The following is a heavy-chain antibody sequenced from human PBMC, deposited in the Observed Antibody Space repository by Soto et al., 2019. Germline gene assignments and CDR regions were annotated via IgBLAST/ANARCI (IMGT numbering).Heavy chain of an antibody. CDR1: GFTFNTYP. V-gene: IGHV3-23*01. CDR3: AKGVLSFHYGMGV. D-gene: IGHD3-10*01. CDR2: ISSTAGKTS. Sequence: GGSLRLSCATSGFTFNTYPMTWVRQAPGKGLEWVSSISSTAGKTSSYADSVKGRFAISRDFSDNTVYLQMDNLSVDSTAVYLCAKGVLSFHYGMGVWGQGTTVTVSS. J-gene: IGHJ6*02.